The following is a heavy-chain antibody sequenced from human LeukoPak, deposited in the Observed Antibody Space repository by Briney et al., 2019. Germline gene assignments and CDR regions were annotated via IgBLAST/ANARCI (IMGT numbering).Heavy chain of an antibody. J-gene: IGHJ4*02. CDR1: GFTFSNAW. CDR3: TTDLVVTMIVAPDY. Sequence: GGSLRLSCAASGFTFSNAWMSWVRQAPGKGLEWVGRIKSKTDGGTTGYAAPVKGRFTISRDDSKNTLYLQMNSLKTEDTAVYYCTTDLVVTMIVAPDYWGQGTLVTVSS. D-gene: IGHD3-22*01. CDR2: IKSKTDGGTT. V-gene: IGHV3-15*01.